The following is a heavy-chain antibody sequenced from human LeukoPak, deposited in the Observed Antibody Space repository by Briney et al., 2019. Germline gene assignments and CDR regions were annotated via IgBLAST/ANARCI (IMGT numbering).Heavy chain of an antibody. V-gene: IGHV4-4*02. D-gene: IGHD3-10*01. CDR2: IYHSGST. J-gene: IGHJ4*02. CDR1: GGSISSSNW. Sequence: SETLSLTCAVSGGSISSSNWWSWVRQPPGKGLEWIGEIYHSGSTNYNPSLKSRVTISVDKSKNQFSLKLSSVTAADTAVYYCAKSQLYGSGSYYNYWGQGTLVTVSS. CDR3: AKSQLYGSGSYYNY.